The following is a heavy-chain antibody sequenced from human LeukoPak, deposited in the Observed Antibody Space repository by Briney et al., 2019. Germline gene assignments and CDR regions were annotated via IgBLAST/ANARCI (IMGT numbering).Heavy chain of an antibody. CDR3: ARFSGELLRGDFDY. CDR1: GYTFTGYY. CDR2: INPNSGGT. V-gene: IGHV1-2*02. J-gene: IGHJ4*02. Sequence: ASVKVSCKASGYTFTGYYMHWVRQAPGQGLEWMGWINPNSGGTNYAQKFQGRVTMTRDTSISTAYVELSRLRSDDTAVYYCARFSGELLRGDFDYWGQGTLVTVSS. D-gene: IGHD1-26*01.